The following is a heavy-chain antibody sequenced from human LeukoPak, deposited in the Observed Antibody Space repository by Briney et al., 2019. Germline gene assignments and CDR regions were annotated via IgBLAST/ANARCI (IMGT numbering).Heavy chain of an antibody. CDR3: ASGYDTFDY. J-gene: IGHJ4*02. D-gene: IGHD3-9*01. CDR2: INHSGST. CDR1: GGSFSGYY. Sequence: PSETLSLTCAVYGGSFSGYYWSWIRQPPGKGLEWIGEINHSGSTNYNPSLKSRVTISVDTSKNQFSLKLSSVTVADTAVYYCASGYDTFDYWGQGTLVTVSS. V-gene: IGHV4-34*01.